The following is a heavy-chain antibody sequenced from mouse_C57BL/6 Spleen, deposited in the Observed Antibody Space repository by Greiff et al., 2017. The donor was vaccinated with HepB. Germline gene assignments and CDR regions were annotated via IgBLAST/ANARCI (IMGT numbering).Heavy chain of an antibody. D-gene: IGHD2-5*01. CDR2: ISNGGGST. J-gene: IGHJ1*03. CDR1: GFTFSDYY. V-gene: IGHV5-12*01. CDR3: AREGDSNYVEWYFDV. Sequence: EVKVVESGGGLVQPGGSLKLSCAASGFTFSDYYMYWVRQTPEKRLEWVAYISNGGGSTYYPDTVKGRFTISRDNAKNTLYLQMSRLKSEDTAMYYCAREGDSNYVEWYFDVWGTGTTVTVSS.